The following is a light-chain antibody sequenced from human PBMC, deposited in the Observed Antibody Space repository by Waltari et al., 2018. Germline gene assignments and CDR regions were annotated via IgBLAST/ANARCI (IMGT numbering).Light chain of an antibody. CDR3: QQRSNWPPLT. J-gene: IGKJ5*01. CDR1: QSVSSY. CDR2: DAS. Sequence: EIVLTQSPATLSLSPGERATLSCRASQSVSSYLAWYQQKPGQAPRLLNYDASNRATGIPARFSGSGSGTDFTLTISSLEPEDFAVYYCQQRSNWPPLTFGQGTRLEIK. V-gene: IGKV3-11*01.